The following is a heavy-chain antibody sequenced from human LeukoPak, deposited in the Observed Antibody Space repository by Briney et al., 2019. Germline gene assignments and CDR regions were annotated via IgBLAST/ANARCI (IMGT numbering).Heavy chain of an antibody. CDR1: GGSISSYY. CDR2: IYTSGST. D-gene: IGHD6-13*01. J-gene: IGHJ4*02. CDR3: ARAFSGSSWAKSFDY. V-gene: IGHV4-4*07. Sequence: SETLSLTCTVSGGSISSYYWSWIRQPAGKGLEWIGRIYTSGSTNYNPSLKSRVTMSVDTSKNQFSLKLRSVTAADTAVYYCARAFSGSSWAKSFDYWGQGTLVTVSS.